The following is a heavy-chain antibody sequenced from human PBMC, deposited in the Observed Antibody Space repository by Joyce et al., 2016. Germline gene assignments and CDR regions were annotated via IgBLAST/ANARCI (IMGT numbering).Heavy chain of an antibody. CDR3: ARGMFDMDA. CDR1: GYTFTSYG. Sequence: QVQLVQSGAEVKKPGASVKVSCKASGYTFTSYGISWVRQAPGQGLEWMGWISVYKGETDSAQKFQGRVTLTSDTSTSTAYMEVRSLRSDDTAVYYCARGMFDMDAWGQGTTVTVSS. V-gene: IGHV1-18*04. J-gene: IGHJ6*02. D-gene: IGHD3-10*02. CDR2: ISVYKGET.